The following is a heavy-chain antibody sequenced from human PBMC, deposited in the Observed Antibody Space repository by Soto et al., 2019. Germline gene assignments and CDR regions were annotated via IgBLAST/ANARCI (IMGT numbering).Heavy chain of an antibody. V-gene: IGHV3-74*01. CDR2: IKGDGSST. D-gene: IGHD6-19*01. Sequence: EVQLVESGGGLVQPGGSLRLSCAASGFTFSNYWMHWVRPAPGEGLVWVSRIKGDGSSTSDADSVRGRFTISRDNAKNTVYLQMTSLRAEDTAVYYCASHVSQWRENTFDYWGQGTLVTVSS. CDR3: ASHVSQWRENTFDY. J-gene: IGHJ4*02. CDR1: GFTFSNYW.